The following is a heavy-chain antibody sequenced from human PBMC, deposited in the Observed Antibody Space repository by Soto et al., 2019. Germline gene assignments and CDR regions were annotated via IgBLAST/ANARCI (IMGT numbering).Heavy chain of an antibody. CDR3: ARRERYYGSPGWFDP. CDR2: VYYNETT. D-gene: IGHD3-10*01. CDR1: GASLNKFAYY. V-gene: IGHV4-39*01. J-gene: IGHJ5*01. Sequence: SETLSLTCSVSGASLNKFAYYWGWIRQPPGKGLEWIGPVYYNETTYYNPSLRSRVAISVDTAKNQFSLNLRSVTAADTAVYFCARRERYYGSPGWFDPWGQGXLVSVS.